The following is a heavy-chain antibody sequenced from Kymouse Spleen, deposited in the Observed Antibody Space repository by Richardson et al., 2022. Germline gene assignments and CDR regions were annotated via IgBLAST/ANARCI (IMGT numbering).Heavy chain of an antibody. CDR2: IGTAGDT. Sequence: EVQLVESGGGLVQPGGSLRLSCAASGFTFSSYDMHWVRQATGKGLEWVSAIGTAGDTYYPGSVKGRFTISRENAKNSLYLQMNSLRAGDTAVYYCARASNYGYYYYGMDVWGQGTTVTVSS. CDR1: GFTFSSYD. V-gene: IGHV3-13*01. D-gene: IGHD4-11,IGHD4-11*01. J-gene: IGHJ6*02. CDR3: ARASNYGYYYYGMDV.